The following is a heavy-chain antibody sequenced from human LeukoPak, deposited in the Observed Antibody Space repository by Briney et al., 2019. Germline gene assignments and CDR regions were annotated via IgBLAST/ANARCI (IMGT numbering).Heavy chain of an antibody. CDR2: MNPNSGNT. D-gene: IGHD6-13*01. Sequence: ASVKVSCKASGYTFTSYDINWVRQATGQGLEWMGWMNPNSGNTGYAQKFQGRVTMTRNTSISTAYKELSSLRSEDTAVYYCARGLAAAGTIGYWGQGTLVTVSS. V-gene: IGHV1-8*01. CDR1: GYTFTSYD. J-gene: IGHJ4*02. CDR3: ARGLAAAGTIGY.